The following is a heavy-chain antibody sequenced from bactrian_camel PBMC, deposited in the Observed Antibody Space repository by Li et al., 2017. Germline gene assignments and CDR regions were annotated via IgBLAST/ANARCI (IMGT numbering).Heavy chain of an antibody. J-gene: IGHJ6*01. V-gene: IGHV3S53*01. Sequence: HVQLVESGGGLVQPGGSLRLSCAASVYRYSYTPYRMGWFRQAPGNERESVACISKYGVTTYADSVKGRFTISRDNAKNTLFLQMNSLKTEDTAVYYWAAEGSLRGSWPRCFGYWGQGTQVTVS. D-gene: IGHD6*01. CDR3: AAEGSLRGSWPRCFGY. CDR1: VYRYSYTP. CDR2: ISKYGVT.